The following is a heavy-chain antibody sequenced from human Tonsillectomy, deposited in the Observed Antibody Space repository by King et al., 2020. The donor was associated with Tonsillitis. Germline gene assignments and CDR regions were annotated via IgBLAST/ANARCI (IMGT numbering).Heavy chain of an antibody. D-gene: IGHD1-1*01. V-gene: IGHV3-30*04. CDR2: ISYDGSKK. J-gene: IGHJ4*02. Sequence: VQLVESGGGVVQPGRSLRLSCAASGFTFTSYAIHWVRQAPGKGLEWVAVISYDGSKKYYADSVKGRFTISRDNSQNTLYLEMNSLTPEDPAVYYCASSPQLYFAPSYDCAQGTLVTVPS. CDR1: GFTFTSYA. CDR3: ASSPQLYFAPSYD.